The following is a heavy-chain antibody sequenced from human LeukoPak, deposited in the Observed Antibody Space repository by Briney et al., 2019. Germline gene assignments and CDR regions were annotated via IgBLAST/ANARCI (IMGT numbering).Heavy chain of an antibody. Sequence: GGSLRLSCAASGFTFSKDDFHWVRQAPGKGLEWVAAISVTGDTYYADSVKGRFTISREDAANSFLQMRSLGAGDTALYYCTKEFCGSRAACAGGSYYDSWGRGALVTVSS. CDR2: ISVTGDT. V-gene: IGHV3-13*01. CDR1: GFTFSKDD. J-gene: IGHJ2*01. D-gene: IGHD2-15*01. CDR3: TKEFCGSRAACAGGSYYDS.